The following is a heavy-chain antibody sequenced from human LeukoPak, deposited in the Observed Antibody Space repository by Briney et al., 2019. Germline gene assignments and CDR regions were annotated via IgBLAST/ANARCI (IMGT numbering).Heavy chain of an antibody. Sequence: GGSLRLSCAASGFTFSSYAMHWVRQAPGKGLEYVSAISSNGGSTYYANSVKGRFTISRDNSKNTLYLQMGSLRAEDMAVYYCARGPSITMVRGGQWYYYMDVWGKGTTVTISS. D-gene: IGHD3-10*01. CDR1: GFTFSSYA. CDR2: ISSNGGST. V-gene: IGHV3-64*01. J-gene: IGHJ6*03. CDR3: ARGPSITMVRGGQWYYYMDV.